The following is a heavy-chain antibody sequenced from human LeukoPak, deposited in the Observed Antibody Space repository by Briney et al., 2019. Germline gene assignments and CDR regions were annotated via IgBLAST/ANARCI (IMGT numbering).Heavy chain of an antibody. CDR1: GFTFSNYW. J-gene: IGHJ4*02. Sequence: GGSLRLSCAASGFTFSNYWMHWVRQAPGKGLVWVSRINIDGRSTSYGDSVTGRFTMSRDNAKNTLYLQMNRLRAEDTAVYYCVRDVWGDRDGFFDNWGQGTLVTVSS. D-gene: IGHD2-21*01. CDR3: VRDVWGDRDGFFDN. CDR2: INIDGRST. V-gene: IGHV3-74*01.